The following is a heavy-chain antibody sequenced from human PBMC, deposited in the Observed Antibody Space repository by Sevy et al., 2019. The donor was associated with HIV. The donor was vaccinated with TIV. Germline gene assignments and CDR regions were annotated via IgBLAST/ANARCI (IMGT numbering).Heavy chain of an antibody. J-gene: IGHJ5*02. CDR2: IYYSGST. CDR1: GGSISSYY. CDR3: ARSLNSGEFYYNWFDP. D-gene: IGHD2-21*01. V-gene: IGHV4-59*01. Sequence: SETLSLTCTVSGGSISSYYWNWIRQPPGKGLEWIGYIYYSGSTNYNPSLKSRVTISVDTSKNQFSLKLSSVTAADTAVYYCARSLNSGEFYYNWFDPWGQGTLVTVSS.